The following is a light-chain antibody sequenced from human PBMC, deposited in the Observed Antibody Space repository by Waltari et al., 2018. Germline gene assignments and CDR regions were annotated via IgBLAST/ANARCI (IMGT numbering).Light chain of an antibody. Sequence: EIVMTQSPATLSVSPGERATLSCSASQSVSSNLAWYQQKPGQAPRLLIYGASTRATGLPARCSGSGSGTEFTLTISSLQSEDFAVYYCQQYNNWPRGTFGQGTRLEIK. J-gene: IGKJ5*01. CDR3: QQYNNWPRGT. CDR1: QSVSSN. CDR2: GAS. V-gene: IGKV3-15*01.